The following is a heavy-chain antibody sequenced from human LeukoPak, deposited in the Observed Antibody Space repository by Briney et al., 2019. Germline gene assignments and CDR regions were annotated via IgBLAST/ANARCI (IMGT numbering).Heavy chain of an antibody. J-gene: IGHJ4*02. D-gene: IGHD2-21*02. V-gene: IGHV1-18*01. CDR3: ARAYFGDDCSFDY. Sequence: ASVKVSCKASGYTFTSYGISWVRQAPGQGLEWMGWISDYNGNTNYAQNLQGRVTMTTDTSTSTAYMELRSLRSGDTAVYYCARAYFGDDCSFDYWGQGTLVTVSS. CDR1: GYTFTSYG. CDR2: ISDYNGNT.